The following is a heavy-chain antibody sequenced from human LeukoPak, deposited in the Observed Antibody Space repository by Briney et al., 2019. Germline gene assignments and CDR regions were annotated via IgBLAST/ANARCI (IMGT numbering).Heavy chain of an antibody. Sequence: GESLKISCKGSGYSFISYWIGWVRQMPGKGLEWMGIIYPDDSDTRYSPSFQGQVTISADKSVSTAYLHWSSLKASDTAIYYCARHLSSISSCPNYWGQGTLVTVSS. CDR1: GYSFISYW. V-gene: IGHV5-51*01. CDR2: IYPDDSDT. D-gene: IGHD2-2*01. J-gene: IGHJ4*02. CDR3: ARHLSSISSCPNY.